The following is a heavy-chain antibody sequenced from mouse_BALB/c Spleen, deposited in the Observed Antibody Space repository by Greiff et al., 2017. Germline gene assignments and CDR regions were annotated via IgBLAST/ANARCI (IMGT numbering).Heavy chain of an antibody. V-gene: IGHV5-6*01. J-gene: IGHJ1*01. CDR1: GFTFSSYG. D-gene: IGHD2-2*01. Sequence: EVKLQESGGDLVKPGGSLKLSCAASGFTFSSYGMSWVRQTPDKRLEWVATISSGGSYTYYPDSVKGRFTISRDNAKNTLYLQMSSLKSEDTAMYYCARQGYGYGDWYFDVWGAGTTVTVSS. CDR2: ISSGGSYT. CDR3: ARQGYGYGDWYFDV.